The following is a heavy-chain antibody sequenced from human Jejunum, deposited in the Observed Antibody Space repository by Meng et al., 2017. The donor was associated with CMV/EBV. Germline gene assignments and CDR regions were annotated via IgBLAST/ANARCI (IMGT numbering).Heavy chain of an antibody. D-gene: IGHD6-19*01. Sequence: VQVLEAGGGFVQPGGSLRLSCAASGFIVSSYAMSWFRQAPGKGLEWVSVFSSTSGTYYAESLEGRFTISRDDSKNSVYLQMSSLKTEDTAVYYCATDLSRIAVDAGYWGQGTLVTVSS. CDR1: GFIVSSYA. CDR2: FSSTSGT. J-gene: IGHJ4*02. CDR3: ATDLSRIAVDAGY. V-gene: IGHV3-23*01.